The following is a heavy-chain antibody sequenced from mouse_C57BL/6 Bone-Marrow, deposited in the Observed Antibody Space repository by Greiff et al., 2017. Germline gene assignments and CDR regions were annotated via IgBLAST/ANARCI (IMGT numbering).Heavy chain of an antibody. CDR1: EYEFPSHD. CDR3: ARLLDSSGYVRYAMDY. J-gene: IGHJ4*01. D-gene: IGHD3-2*02. CDR2: INSDGGTT. V-gene: IGHV5-2*01. Sequence: EVQLVESGGGLVQPGESLKLSCESNEYEFPSHDMSWVRKTPEKRLELVAAINSDGGTTYYPDTMERRFIISRDNTKKTLYLQMSCLRSEDTALYYCARLLDSSGYVRYAMDYWGQGTSVTVSS.